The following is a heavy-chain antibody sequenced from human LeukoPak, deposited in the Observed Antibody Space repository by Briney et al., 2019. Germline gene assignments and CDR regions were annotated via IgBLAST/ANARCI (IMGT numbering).Heavy chain of an antibody. Sequence: GASVKVSCKASGYTFTSYDINWVRRATGQGLEWMGWMNPNSGNTGYAQKFQGRVTITRNTTISTAYMELSSLRSEDTAVYYCARGRREWSPHNWFDPWGQGTLVTVSS. D-gene: IGHD3-3*01. V-gene: IGHV1-8*03. CDR2: MNPNSGNT. CDR3: ARGRREWSPHNWFDP. CDR1: GYTFTSYD. J-gene: IGHJ5*02.